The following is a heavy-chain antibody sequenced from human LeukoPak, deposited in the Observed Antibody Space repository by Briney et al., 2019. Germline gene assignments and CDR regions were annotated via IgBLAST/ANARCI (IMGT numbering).Heavy chain of an antibody. CDR3: AKQGAARQDYYMDV. D-gene: IGHD5-18*01. CDR1: GGSFISYA. Sequence: GASVKVSFKASGGSFISYAISWVRQAPGQGLEWMGRIIPVFGTANYAQKFQERVTITADTVSNTAYLEVTSLTSDDTALYFCAKQGAARQDYYMDVWGNGTTVTVSS. CDR2: IIPVFGTA. J-gene: IGHJ6*03. V-gene: IGHV1-69*06.